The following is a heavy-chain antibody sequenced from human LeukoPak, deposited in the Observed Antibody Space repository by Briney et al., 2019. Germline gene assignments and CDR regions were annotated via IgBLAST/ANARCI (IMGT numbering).Heavy chain of an antibody. V-gene: IGHV3-74*01. CDR1: GFTFSSYW. D-gene: IGHD6-13*01. CDR2: INTDGSST. CDR3: ARQGIAAAGPTDDAFDI. J-gene: IGHJ3*02. Sequence: GGSLRLSCAASGFTFSSYWMHWVRQAPGKGLVWVSRINTDGSSTSYADSVKGRFTISRDNAKNTLYLQMNSLRAEDTAVYYCARQGIAAAGPTDDAFDIWGQGTMVTVSS.